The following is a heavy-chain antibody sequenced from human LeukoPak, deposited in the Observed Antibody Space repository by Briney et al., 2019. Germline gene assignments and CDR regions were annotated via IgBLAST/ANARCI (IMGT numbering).Heavy chain of an antibody. D-gene: IGHD6-13*01. CDR1: GFTFSSYA. CDR2: ISGSGGST. CDR3: AKRLVRLDYYYYYGMDV. V-gene: IGHV3-23*01. J-gene: IGHJ6*02. Sequence: GGSQRLSCAASGFTFSSYAMSWARQAPGKGLEWVSAISGSGGSTYYADSVKGRFTISRDNSKNTLYLQMNSLRAEDTAVYYCAKRLVRLDYYYYYGMDVWGQGTTVTVSS.